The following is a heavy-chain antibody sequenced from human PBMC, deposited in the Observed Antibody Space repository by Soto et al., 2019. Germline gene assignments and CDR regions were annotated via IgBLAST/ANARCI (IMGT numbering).Heavy chain of an antibody. CDR2: IYYSGST. CDR1: DESICGGASF. J-gene: IGHJ6*02. CDR3: ARGKALTDQHYSYYYSGMDV. D-gene: IGHD4-4*01. V-gene: IGHV4-61*08. Sequence: LCVTCSVADESICGGASFGSWIRQPPGKGLEWIGYIYYSGSTNYTPSLKSRVTISVDTSKNPFSLKLSYVTAADTAVYYCARGKALTDQHYSYYYSGMDVWGQGTTVTVSS.